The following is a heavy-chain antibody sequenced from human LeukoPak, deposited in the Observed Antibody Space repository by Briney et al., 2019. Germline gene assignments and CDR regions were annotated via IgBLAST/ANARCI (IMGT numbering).Heavy chain of an antibody. CDR2: IGDTGSTK. V-gene: IGHV3-11*04. Sequence: GGSLRLSCAASGFTFSDYYMSWIRQAPGKGLQWVSYIGDTGSTKYYADSVKGRFTISRDNAKNSLYLQMNSLRAEDTAVYYCAKTTDNYYYYYMDVWGKGTTVTVSS. CDR3: AKTTDNYYYYYMDV. D-gene: IGHD4-17*01. J-gene: IGHJ6*03. CDR1: GFTFSDYY.